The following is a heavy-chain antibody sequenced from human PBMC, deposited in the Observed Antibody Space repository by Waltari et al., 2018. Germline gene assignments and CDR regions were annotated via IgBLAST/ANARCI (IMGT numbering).Heavy chain of an antibody. CDR1: GFTFSSSS. J-gene: IGHJ4*02. V-gene: IGHV3-48*04. CDR2: ITSSSTSI. Sequence: EVQLVESGGGLVQHGGSLRLSCAASGFTFSSSSMNWVRQAPGKGLEWVSHITSSSTSILYADSVEGRFTISRDNAKKSLYLQMDSLRADDTAVYFCATYIQRGPDFWGQGTLVTVSS. CDR3: ATYIQRGPDF. D-gene: IGHD3-10*01.